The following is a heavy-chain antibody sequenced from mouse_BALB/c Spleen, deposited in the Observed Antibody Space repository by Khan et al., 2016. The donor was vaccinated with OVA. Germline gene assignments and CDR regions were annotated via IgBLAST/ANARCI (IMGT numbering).Heavy chain of an antibody. V-gene: IGHV2-9*02. CDR2: IWAGGST. J-gene: IGHJ2*01. Sequence: QVQLKESGPGLVAPSQSLSITCTVSGFSLTSYGVHWVRQPPGKGLEWLGVIWAGGSTNYNSALMSRLSISKDNSKSQVCVKMNSLQTKDTAMYNCARLEDIWGQGTTLTVSS. CDR3: ARLEDI. CDR1: GFSLTSYG. D-gene: IGHD1-3*01.